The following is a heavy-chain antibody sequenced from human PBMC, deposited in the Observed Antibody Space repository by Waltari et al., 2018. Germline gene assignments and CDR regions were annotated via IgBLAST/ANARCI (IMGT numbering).Heavy chain of an antibody. V-gene: IGHV3-53*02. Sequence: EVRLVETGGGLIQPGGSLRLSCAASGFSVTSHYMNWVRQAPGKGLEWVSVSYSGDNTFYADSVKGRFTISRDNAKNTVYLQMTSLRADDTAVYYCAREPSNRSGPGRGAFDIWGQGTMVTVSS. CDR2: SYSGDNT. J-gene: IGHJ3*02. CDR1: GFSVTSHY. D-gene: IGHD1-26*01. CDR3: AREPSNRSGPGRGAFDI.